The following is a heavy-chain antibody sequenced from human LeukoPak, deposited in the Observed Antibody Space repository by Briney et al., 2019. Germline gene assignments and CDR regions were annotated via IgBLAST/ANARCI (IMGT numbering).Heavy chain of an antibody. D-gene: IGHD2-21*02. J-gene: IGHJ6*02. CDR3: ARGAYCGGDCPYGMDV. Sequence: ASVKVSCKASGYTFNTFGVAWVRQAPGQGLEWMGWISGYNGDTDYAANLQGRVTVTADESTSTAYMELSSLRSEDTAVYYCARGAYCGGDCPYGMDVWGQGTTVTVSS. CDR2: ISGYNGDT. CDR1: GYTFNTFG. V-gene: IGHV1-18*01.